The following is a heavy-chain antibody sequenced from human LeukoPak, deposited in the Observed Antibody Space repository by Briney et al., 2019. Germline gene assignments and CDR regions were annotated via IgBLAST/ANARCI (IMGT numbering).Heavy chain of an antibody. D-gene: IGHD3-22*01. V-gene: IGHV3-21*01. Sequence: GSLRLSCAASGFTFSSYSMNWVRQAPGKGLEWVSSISSSSSYIYYADSVKGRFTISRDNAENSLYLQMNSLRAEDTAVYYCARPYYDSSGYCGRFDYWGQGTLVTVSS. J-gene: IGHJ4*02. CDR3: ARPYYDSSGYCGRFDY. CDR2: ISSSSSYI. CDR1: GFTFSSYS.